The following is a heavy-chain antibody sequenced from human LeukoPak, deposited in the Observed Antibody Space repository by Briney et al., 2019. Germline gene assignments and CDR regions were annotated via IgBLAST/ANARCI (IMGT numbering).Heavy chain of an antibody. V-gene: IGHV3-23*01. CDR1: GFTFSSYA. CDR3: AKRGGYYYDSSGYSIDY. D-gene: IGHD3-22*01. CDR2: ISGSGGST. Sequence: PGGSLRLSCAASGFTFSSYAMSWVRQAPGKRLEWVSAISGSGGSTYYADSVKGRFTISRDNSKNTLYLQMNSLRAEDTAVYYCAKRGGYYYDSSGYSIDYWGQGTLVTVSS. J-gene: IGHJ4*02.